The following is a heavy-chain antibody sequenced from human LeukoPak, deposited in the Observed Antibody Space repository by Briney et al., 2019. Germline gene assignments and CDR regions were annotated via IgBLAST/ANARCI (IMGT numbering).Heavy chain of an antibody. CDR3: ARNGYCSSTSCWNFDY. CDR1: GFTFSSYS. V-gene: IGHV3-21*01. CDR2: ISSSSSYI. Sequence: GGSLRLSCAASGFTFSSYSMNWVRQAPGKGLEWVSSISSSSSYIFYADSLKGRFTISRDNARNSLYLQMNSLRAEDTAVYYCARNGYCSSTSCWNFDYWGQGTLVTVSS. J-gene: IGHJ4*02. D-gene: IGHD2-2*01.